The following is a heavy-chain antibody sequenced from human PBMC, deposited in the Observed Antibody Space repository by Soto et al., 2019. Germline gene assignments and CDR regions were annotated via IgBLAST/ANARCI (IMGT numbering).Heavy chain of an antibody. Sequence: EVQLVESGGGLVQPGGSLRLSCAASGIPVSSNYMTWVRQAPGKGLEWVSVLHSGGDTYYANSVKGRFTISRHDSTNTLFLQMNSLTPEDTAVYYCARDAPYYQASRMDVWGQGTTVTVSS. CDR3: ARDAPYYQASRMDV. V-gene: IGHV3-53*04. CDR1: GIPVSSNY. D-gene: IGHD2-2*01. CDR2: LHSGGDT. J-gene: IGHJ6*02.